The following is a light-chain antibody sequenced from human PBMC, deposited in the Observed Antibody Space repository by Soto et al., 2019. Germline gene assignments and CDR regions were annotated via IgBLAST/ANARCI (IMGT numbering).Light chain of an antibody. Sequence: EIVLTQSPGTLSLSPGERATLSCRASQSVGNNYLAWYQQKPGQAPRFLIYDASSRATGIPDRFSGSGSGTDFTLTISRLEPEDFAVSYCQQYGSTPLTFGGGTEV. CDR2: DAS. CDR1: QSVGNNY. CDR3: QQYGSTPLT. J-gene: IGKJ4*01. V-gene: IGKV3-20*01.